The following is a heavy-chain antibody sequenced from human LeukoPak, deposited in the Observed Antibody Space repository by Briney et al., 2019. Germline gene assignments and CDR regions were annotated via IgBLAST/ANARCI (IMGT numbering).Heavy chain of an antibody. CDR1: GFTFSSYG. Sequence: GGSLRLSCVASGFTFSSYGMNWVRQAPGNGLEGVAVISYDGTNKVHVVSLRGRFTSSRDNSKNTLYLQMNSLRAEDTAVYYCAKDGYYGSGTCPEYWGQGTLVTVSS. V-gene: IGHV3-30*18. J-gene: IGHJ4*02. CDR2: ISYDGTNK. D-gene: IGHD3-10*01. CDR3: AKDGYYGSGTCPEY.